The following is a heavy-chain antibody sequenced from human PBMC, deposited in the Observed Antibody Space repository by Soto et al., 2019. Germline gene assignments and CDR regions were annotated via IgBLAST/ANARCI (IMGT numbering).Heavy chain of an antibody. CDR2: ISVRGGYT. CDR3: AQGSECCEFGVSDY. J-gene: IGHJ4*02. CDR1: GFTFSSYA. V-gene: IGHV3-23*01. D-gene: IGHD3-10*01. Sequence: EVQLLESGGGLVQPGGSPRLSCAASGFTFSSYAMSWVRQAPGKGLEWVASISVRGGYTYYADSVKGRFTISRDKSNNTLFLHMNSLIADDTAVYYCAQGSECCEFGVSDYWGQGTLVTVSS.